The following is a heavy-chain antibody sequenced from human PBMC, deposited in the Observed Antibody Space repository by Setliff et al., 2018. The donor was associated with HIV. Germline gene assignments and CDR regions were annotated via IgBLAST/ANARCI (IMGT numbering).Heavy chain of an antibody. CDR2: IGTYNGDT. J-gene: IGHJ5*02. V-gene: IGHV1-18*01. Sequence: ASVKVSCKASGYTFTSSGITWVRQAPGQGLEWMGWIGTYNGDTNYAQKFQGRVTITADESTSTAYTELSSLRSDDTAVYYCARDFSGQQLVGGWFDPWGQGTLVTVSS. CDR3: ARDFSGQQLVGGWFDP. CDR1: GYTFTSSG. D-gene: IGHD6-13*01.